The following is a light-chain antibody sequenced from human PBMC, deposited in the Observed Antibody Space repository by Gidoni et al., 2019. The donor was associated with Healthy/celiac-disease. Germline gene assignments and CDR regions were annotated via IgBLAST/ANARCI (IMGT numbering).Light chain of an antibody. J-gene: IGKJ2*01. CDR3: QQYGSSPPYI. V-gene: IGKV3-20*01. CDR1: QSVSSSY. CDR2: GAS. Sequence: VLTQSPGPLSLSQGERATLSCRASQSVSSSYLAWYQQKPGQTPRLLIYGASSRATGISDRFSGSGSVTDFTLTISRLEPEDFAVYYCQQYGSSPPYIFGQGTKVEIK.